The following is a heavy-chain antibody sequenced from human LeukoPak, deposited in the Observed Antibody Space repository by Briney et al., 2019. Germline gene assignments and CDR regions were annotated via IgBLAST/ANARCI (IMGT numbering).Heavy chain of an antibody. CDR1: GLTFSSYA. CDR2: IRGSGGTT. V-gene: IGHV3-23*01. D-gene: IGHD3-3*01. CDR3: AKLTYSNSQGALEC. Sequence: PGGSLRPSCAASGLTFSSYAMSWVRQAPGKGLEWVSGIRGSGGTTYYADSVKGRFTISRDNSKNTLYLQMNSLRAEDTAVYYCAKLTYSNSQGALECWGQGTLVTVSS. J-gene: IGHJ4*02.